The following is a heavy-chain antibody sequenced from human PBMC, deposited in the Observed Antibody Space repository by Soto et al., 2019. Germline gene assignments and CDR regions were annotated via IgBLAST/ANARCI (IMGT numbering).Heavy chain of an antibody. D-gene: IGHD2-21*02. J-gene: IGHJ3*02. Sequence: SVKVSCKASGGTFSIYAISCVLQAPGQGLEWMGGIIPIFGTANYAQKFQGRVTITADESTSTAYMELSSLRSEDTAVYYCARGRSVIRAFDIWGQGTMVTVSS. CDR3: ARGRSVIRAFDI. CDR1: GGTFSIYA. CDR2: IIPIFGTA. V-gene: IGHV1-69*13.